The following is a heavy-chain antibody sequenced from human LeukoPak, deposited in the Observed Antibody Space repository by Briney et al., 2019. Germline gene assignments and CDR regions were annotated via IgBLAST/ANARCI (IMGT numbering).Heavy chain of an antibody. CDR3: ARSPTVRGVIIGNY. CDR2: MNPNSGNT. V-gene: IGHV1-8*01. D-gene: IGHD3-10*02. J-gene: IGHJ4*02. CDR1: GYTFTSYD. Sequence: ASVKVSCKASGYTFTSYDINWVRQATGQGLEWMGWMNPNSGNTGYAQKFQGRVTMTRNTSISTAYMELSSPRSEDTAVYYCARSPTVRGVIIGNYWGQGTLVTVSS.